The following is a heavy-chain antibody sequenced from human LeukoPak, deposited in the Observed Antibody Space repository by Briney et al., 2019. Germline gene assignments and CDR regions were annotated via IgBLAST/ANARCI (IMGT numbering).Heavy chain of an antibody. CDR2: IRPASGDT. Sequence: ASVKVSCKASGFAFSGYYIHWVRQAPGQGLEWMGWIRPASGDTKYAQKFQGRVTMTRDTSISTAYMELSSLTSDDTSVYYCARGNSVWYEFDPWGQGTLVTVSS. D-gene: IGHD6-19*01. CDR3: ARGNSVWYEFDP. V-gene: IGHV1-2*02. J-gene: IGHJ5*02. CDR1: GFAFSGYY.